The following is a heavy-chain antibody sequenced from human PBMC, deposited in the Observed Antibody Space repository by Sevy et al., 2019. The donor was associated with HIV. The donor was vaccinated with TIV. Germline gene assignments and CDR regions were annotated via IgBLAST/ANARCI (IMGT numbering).Heavy chain of an antibody. J-gene: IGHJ3*02. D-gene: IGHD3-16*02. V-gene: IGHV3-15*01. CDR2: IKSKTDGGTI. CDR1: GFSFSNAW. CDR3: TTMGYHGVFDI. Sequence: GGSLRLSCAASGFSFSNAWMSWVRQAPGKGLEWVGRIKSKTDGGTIDYAAPVKGRLNISRVDSKNTLYLQMNSLKTADTGGYYCTTMGYHGVFDIWGQGTMVTVSS.